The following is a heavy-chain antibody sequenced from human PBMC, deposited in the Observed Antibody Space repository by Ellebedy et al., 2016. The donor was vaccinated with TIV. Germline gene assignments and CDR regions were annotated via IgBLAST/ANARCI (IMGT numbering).Heavy chain of an antibody. D-gene: IGHD2/OR15-2a*01. J-gene: IGHJ6*02. Sequence: AASVKVSCKATGYGFTSHAVHWVRQAPGQRLEWMGWINTDKGDTSYSQKFQGRVIITRDKSANTAYMELNSLRSDDTALYYCARGTFQGYYYAMDVWGQGTTVTVSS. CDR1: GYGFTSHA. V-gene: IGHV1-3*04. CDR3: ARGTFQGYYYAMDV. CDR2: INTDKGDT.